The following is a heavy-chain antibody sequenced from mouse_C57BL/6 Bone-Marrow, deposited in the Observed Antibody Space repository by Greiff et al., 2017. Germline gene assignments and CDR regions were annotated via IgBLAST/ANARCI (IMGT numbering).Heavy chain of an antibody. D-gene: IGHD2-5*01. CDR3: ASLYSNYAMDY. Sequence: EVQLVESGGGLVKPGGSLKLSCAASGFTFSSYTMSWVRQTPEKRLEWVATISGGGGNTYYPDSVKGRFTISRDNAKNTLYLQMSSLSSEDTALYYCASLYSNYAMDYWGQGTSVTVSS. CDR2: ISGGGGNT. CDR1: GFTFSSYT. V-gene: IGHV5-9*01. J-gene: IGHJ4*01.